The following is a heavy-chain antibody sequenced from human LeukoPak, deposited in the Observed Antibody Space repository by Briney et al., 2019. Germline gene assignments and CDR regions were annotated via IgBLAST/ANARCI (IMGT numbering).Heavy chain of an antibody. Sequence: VASVKVSCKASGYTFTSYGISWVRQAPGQGLEWMGWISAYNGNTNYAQKLQGRVTMTTDTSTSTAYKELRSLRSDDTAVYYCARVRMSPNYYLDYWGQGTLVTVSS. CDR3: ARVRMSPNYYLDY. D-gene: IGHD3-22*01. CDR2: ISAYNGNT. J-gene: IGHJ4*02. V-gene: IGHV1-18*01. CDR1: GYTFTSYG.